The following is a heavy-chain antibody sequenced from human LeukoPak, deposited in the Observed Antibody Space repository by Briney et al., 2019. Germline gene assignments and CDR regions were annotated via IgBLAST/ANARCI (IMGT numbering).Heavy chain of an antibody. Sequence: SETLSLTCTVSGGSISSSSYYWGWIRQPPGKGLEWIGSIYYSGSTYYNPSLKSRVTISVDTSKNQFSLKLSSVTAADTAVHYCARDGQGPYSSGWYYYYGMDVWGQGTTVTVSS. CDR1: GGSISSSSYY. CDR3: ARDGQGPYSSGWYYYYGMDV. CDR2: IYYSGST. D-gene: IGHD6-19*01. J-gene: IGHJ6*02. V-gene: IGHV4-39*07.